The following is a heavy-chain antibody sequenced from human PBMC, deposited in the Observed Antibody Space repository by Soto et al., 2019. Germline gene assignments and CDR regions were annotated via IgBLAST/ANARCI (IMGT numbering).Heavy chain of an antibody. Sequence: SETLSLTCAVYGGSFSGYFWIWLRQPPGKGLEWLGEANDRGSRNYNPSLMGRLTISLDTSKNQFSQRLSSVTSADTAVYYCARGLAPTIFGTVPTPNWFDPWGQGTLVTVS. V-gene: IGHV4-34*01. J-gene: IGHJ5*02. D-gene: IGHD3-3*01. CDR2: ANDRGSR. CDR1: GGSFSGYF. CDR3: ARGLAPTIFGTVPTPNWFDP.